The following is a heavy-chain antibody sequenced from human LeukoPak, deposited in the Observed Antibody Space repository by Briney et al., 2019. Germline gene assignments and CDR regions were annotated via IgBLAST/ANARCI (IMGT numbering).Heavy chain of an antibody. V-gene: IGHV1-69*13. D-gene: IGHD3-10*01. Sequence: GASVKVSCKASGGTFSSYAISWVRQAPGQGLEWMGGIIPIFGTANYAQKFQGRVTITADESTSTAYMELRSLRPDDTAVYYCAREVIRGLMDVWGQGTTVTVSS. CDR1: GGTFSSYA. CDR2: IIPIFGTA. CDR3: AREVIRGLMDV. J-gene: IGHJ6*02.